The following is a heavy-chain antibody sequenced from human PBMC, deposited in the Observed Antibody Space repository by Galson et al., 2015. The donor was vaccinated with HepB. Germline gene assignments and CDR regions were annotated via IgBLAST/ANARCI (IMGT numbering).Heavy chain of an antibody. V-gene: IGHV3-30*18. CDR2: ISYDGSNK. CDR1: GFTFSSYG. CDR3: AKEGDTAMASVDSLIYYYYYYMDV. J-gene: IGHJ6*03. Sequence: SLRLSCAASGFTFSSYGMHWVRQAPGKGLEWVAVISYDGSNKYYADSVKGRFTISRDNSKNTLYLQMNSLRAEDTAVYYCAKEGDTAMASVDSLIYYYYYYMDVWGKGTTVTVSS. D-gene: IGHD5-18*01.